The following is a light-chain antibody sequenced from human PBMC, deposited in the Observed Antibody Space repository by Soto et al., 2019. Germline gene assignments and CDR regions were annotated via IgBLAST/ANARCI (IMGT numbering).Light chain of an antibody. J-gene: IGKJ1*01. V-gene: IGKV1-5*01. Sequence: DIQMTQSPSTLSASGGDRVTITCRASQSISTWLAWYQQRPGKAPKLLIYDASSLESGVPSRFTGRGSGTEFTLTISRLQPDDSATYYCLHYGYYASFGQGTKVEI. CDR1: QSISTW. CDR2: DAS. CDR3: LHYGYYAS.